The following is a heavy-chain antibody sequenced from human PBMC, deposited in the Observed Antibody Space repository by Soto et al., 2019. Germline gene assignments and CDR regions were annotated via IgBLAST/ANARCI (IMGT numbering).Heavy chain of an antibody. CDR2: IKSKTDGGTT. CDR1: GLNFSNAW. V-gene: IGHV3-15*07. J-gene: IGHJ4*02. CDR3: TTEFYGRRN. Sequence: GGSLRLSCVVSGLNFSNAWMNWVRQAPGKGLEWVGRIKSKTDGGTTDYAVPVKGRFTISRDDSKDTLYLQTNSLKTEDTAVYYCTTEFYGRRNWGPGTLVTVSS. D-gene: IGHD3-10*01.